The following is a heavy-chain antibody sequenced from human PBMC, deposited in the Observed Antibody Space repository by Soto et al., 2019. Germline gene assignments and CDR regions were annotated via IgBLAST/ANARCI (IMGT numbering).Heavy chain of an antibody. CDR1: GGSISSGGYY. CDR3: ARDPPHCSGGSCYSAWFDP. D-gene: IGHD2-15*01. CDR2: IYYSGST. V-gene: IGHV4-31*03. J-gene: IGHJ5*02. Sequence: QVQLQESGPGLVKPSQTLSLTCTVSGGSISSGGYYWSWIRQHPGKGLEWIGYIYYSGSTYYNPSLKSRVTTSVGTSRNQLSLKLGSVTAADTAVYYSARDPPHCSGGSCYSAWFDPWVQGTLVTVSS.